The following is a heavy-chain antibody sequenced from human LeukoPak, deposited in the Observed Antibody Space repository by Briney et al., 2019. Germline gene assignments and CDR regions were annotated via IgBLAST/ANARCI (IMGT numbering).Heavy chain of an antibody. V-gene: IGHV3-48*01. Sequence: GGSLRLSCAASGFTFSRFGMNWVRQAPGKGLEWVSYISSTSSSSTIYYADSVKGRFIISRDNSKNTLYLQMNSLRAEDTAVYYCARVAAALDYWGQGTLVTVSS. J-gene: IGHJ4*02. CDR2: ISSTSSSSTI. CDR3: ARVAAALDY. D-gene: IGHD6-13*01. CDR1: GFTFSRFG.